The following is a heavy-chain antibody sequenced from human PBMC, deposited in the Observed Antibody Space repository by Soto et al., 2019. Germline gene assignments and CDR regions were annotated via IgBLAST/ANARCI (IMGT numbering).Heavy chain of an antibody. D-gene: IGHD3-16*01. CDR2: IYYNGNT. V-gene: IGHV4-39*01. CDR3: AIPTGVFGHYFDY. Sequence: QLRLQEAGPGLVKPSETLSLTCTVSGGSISSSSYYWGWIRQPPGKGPEWIGAIYYNGNTYYNPSLKSRVTMSVDTSKNQFSLKLSSATAADTAMYYCAIPTGVFGHYFDYWGQGTLVTVSS. J-gene: IGHJ4*02. CDR1: GGSISSSSYY.